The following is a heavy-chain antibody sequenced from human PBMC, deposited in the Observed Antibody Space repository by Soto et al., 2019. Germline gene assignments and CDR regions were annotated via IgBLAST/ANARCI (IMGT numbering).Heavy chain of an antibody. J-gene: IGHJ6*02. Sequence: ASVKVSCKASGYTFTSYAMHWVRQAPGQRLEWMGWISAYDGNTKYAQILQGRVSLTTDTSTNTAYMELRSLRSDGTAMYFCARGGYYDSSGSRNYYYYGMNVWGQGTTVTVSS. CDR2: ISAYDGNT. D-gene: IGHD3-22*01. CDR3: ARGGYYDSSGSRNYYYYGMNV. V-gene: IGHV1-18*01. CDR1: GYTFTSYA.